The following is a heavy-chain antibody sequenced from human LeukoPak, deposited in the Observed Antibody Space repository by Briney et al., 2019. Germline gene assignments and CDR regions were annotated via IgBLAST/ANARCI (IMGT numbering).Heavy chain of an antibody. Sequence: PGRSLRLSYAASGFTFSSYGMHWVRQAPGKGLEWVAVISYDGSNKYYADSVKGRFTISRDNSKNTLYLQMNSLRAEDTAVYYCAKDLRPSPSPVLYDWFDPWGQGTLVTVSS. J-gene: IGHJ5*02. D-gene: IGHD2/OR15-2a*01. CDR2: ISYDGSNK. V-gene: IGHV3-30*18. CDR1: GFTFSSYG. CDR3: AKDLRPSPSPVLYDWFDP.